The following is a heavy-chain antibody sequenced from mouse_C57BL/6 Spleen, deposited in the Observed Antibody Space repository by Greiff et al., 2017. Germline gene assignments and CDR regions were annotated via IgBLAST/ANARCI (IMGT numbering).Heavy chain of an antibody. CDR3: AREGTVVAPYYAMDY. CDR2: INPSNGGT. J-gene: IGHJ4*01. CDR1: GYTFTSYW. V-gene: IGHV1-53*01. D-gene: IGHD1-1*01. Sequence: QVQLQQPGTELVKPGASVKLSCKASGYTFTSYWMHWVKQRPGQGLEWIGNINPSNGGTNYNEKFKSKATLTVDKSSSTAYMQLSSLTSEDSAVYYCAREGTVVAPYYAMDYWGQGTSVTVSS.